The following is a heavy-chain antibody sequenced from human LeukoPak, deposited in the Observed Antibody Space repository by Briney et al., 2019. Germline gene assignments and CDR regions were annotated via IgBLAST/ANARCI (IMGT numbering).Heavy chain of an antibody. V-gene: IGHV3-53*05. CDR1: GFTVSRNY. Sequence: GGSLRLSCAASGFTVSRNYMSWVRQAPGKGLEWVSVIYSGGSTYYADSVKGRFSISRDNSKNTLYLQMNSLRAEDTAVYYCAREISRTGAFDIWGQGTMVTVSS. CDR3: AREISRTGAFDI. CDR2: IYSGGST. J-gene: IGHJ3*02. D-gene: IGHD3-3*02.